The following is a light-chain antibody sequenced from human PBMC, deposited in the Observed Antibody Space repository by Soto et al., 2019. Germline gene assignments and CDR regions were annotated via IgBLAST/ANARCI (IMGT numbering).Light chain of an antibody. CDR3: QQYGFS. CDR1: QSVSYW. Sequence: DIHMTQSPSTLSASVGDRVTITCRASQSVSYWLAWYQQKPGKAPKLLIHDASSLESGVPSRFRGGGSGQEFTLTISGLQPDDFATYYCQQYGFSFAPGTKVEMK. V-gene: IGKV1-5*01. CDR2: DAS. J-gene: IGKJ3*01.